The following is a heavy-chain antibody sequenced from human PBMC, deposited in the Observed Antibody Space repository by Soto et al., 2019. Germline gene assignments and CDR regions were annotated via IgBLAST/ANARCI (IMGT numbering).Heavy chain of an antibody. Sequence: QVQLVESGGGVVQPGRSLRLSCAASGFTFSSYAMHWVRQAPGKGLEWVAVISYDGSNKYYADSVKGRFTISRDNSKNTLYLQMNSLRAEDTAVYHCAREDHYSDSSGFVQHWGQGTLVTVSS. CDR2: ISYDGSNK. D-gene: IGHD3-22*01. CDR3: AREDHYSDSSGFVQH. J-gene: IGHJ1*01. V-gene: IGHV3-30-3*01. CDR1: GFTFSSYA.